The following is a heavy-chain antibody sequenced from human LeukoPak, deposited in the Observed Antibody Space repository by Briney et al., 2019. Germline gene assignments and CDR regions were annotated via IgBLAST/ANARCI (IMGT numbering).Heavy chain of an antibody. CDR1: AYTVTSYD. Sequence: ASVKVSCKASAYTVTSYDINWVRQATGQGLEWMGWMNPNTGNTGYAQKFQGRVTMTRNTSISTAYMELSSLRPPHTPAYYCARGVRSSWSPIDYWGQGTLVTVSS. CDR2: MNPNTGNT. V-gene: IGHV1-8*01. CDR3: ARGVRSSWSPIDY. D-gene: IGHD6-13*01. J-gene: IGHJ4*02.